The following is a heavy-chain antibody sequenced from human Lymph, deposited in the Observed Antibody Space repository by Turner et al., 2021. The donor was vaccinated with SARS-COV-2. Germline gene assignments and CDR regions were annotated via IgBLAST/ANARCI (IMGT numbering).Heavy chain of an antibody. CDR3: ARGLSGNYYFFDY. CDR2: ISYDGSNK. D-gene: IGHD1-26*01. J-gene: IGHJ4*02. CDR1: GFTFSNYA. V-gene: IGHV3-30-3*01. Sequence: QVKLVESGGGVVQPGRSLRLSCAASGFTFSNYAMHWVRQAPGKGLEWVALISYDGSNKYYADSVKGRFTISRDNSKNTLSLQMNSLRAEDTAVYYCARGLSGNYYFFDYWGQGTLVTVSS.